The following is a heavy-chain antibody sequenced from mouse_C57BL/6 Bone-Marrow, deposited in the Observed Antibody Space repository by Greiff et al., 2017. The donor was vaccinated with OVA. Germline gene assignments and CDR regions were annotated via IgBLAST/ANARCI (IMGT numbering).Heavy chain of an antibody. J-gene: IGHJ2*01. CDR2: IYPGSGST. Sequence: QVQLQQPGAELVKPGASVKMSCKASGYTFTSYWITWVKQRPGQGLEWIGDIYPGSGSTNYNEKFKSKATLTVDTSSSTAYMQLSSLTSEDSAVYYCARRKSGYYPFDYWGQGTTLTVSS. V-gene: IGHV1-55*01. D-gene: IGHD2-3*01. CDR1: GYTFTSYW. CDR3: ARRKSGYYPFDY.